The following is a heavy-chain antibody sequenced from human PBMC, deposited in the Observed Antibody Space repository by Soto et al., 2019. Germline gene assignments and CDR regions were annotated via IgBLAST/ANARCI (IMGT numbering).Heavy chain of an antibody. D-gene: IGHD3-9*01. CDR1: GFTVSSNY. Sequence: GGSLRLSWAASGFTVSSNYMSWVRQAPWKGRGWGSVIYRGVSTYYADSVKGGFTISRHNSKNTLYLQMNSLRSEDPAVYYCARDLMGTYWYFELWGRGTPVTVSS. CDR3: ARDLMGTYWYFEL. J-gene: IGHJ2*01. CDR2: IYRGVST. V-gene: IGHV3-53*04.